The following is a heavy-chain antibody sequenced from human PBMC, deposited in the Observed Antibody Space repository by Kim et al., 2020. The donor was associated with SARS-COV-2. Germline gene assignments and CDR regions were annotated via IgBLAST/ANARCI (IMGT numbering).Heavy chain of an antibody. D-gene: IGHD3-10*01. J-gene: IGHJ4*02. CDR2: ISRNGDGT. Sequence: GGSLRLSCAASGFAFSNYAMSWVRQAPGKGLDWVSTISRNGDGTYYADSVKGRFTISRDNSKDTLYLQMNSLRAEDTALYYCATHDYFGSGNPRVDYWGQGTLVTVSS. CDR3: ATHDYFGSGNPRVDY. CDR1: GFAFSNYA. V-gene: IGHV3-23*01.